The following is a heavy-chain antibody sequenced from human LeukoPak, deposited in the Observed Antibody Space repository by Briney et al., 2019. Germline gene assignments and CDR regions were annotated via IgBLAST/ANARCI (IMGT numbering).Heavy chain of an antibody. CDR1: GYTFTGYY. V-gene: IGHV1-2*02. J-gene: IGHJ4*02. D-gene: IGHD5-18*01. CDR2: INPNSGGT. CDR3: ARATVDTAMVTDGYYFDF. Sequence: GASVKVSCTASGYTFTGYYMHWVRQAPGQGLEWMGWINPNSGGTNYAQKFQGRVTMTRDTSISTAYMELSRLRSDDTAVYYCARATVDTAMVTDGYYFDFWGQGTLVTVSS.